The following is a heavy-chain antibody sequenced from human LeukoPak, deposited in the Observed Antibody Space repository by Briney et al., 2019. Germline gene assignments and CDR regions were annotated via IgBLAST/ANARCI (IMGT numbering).Heavy chain of an antibody. Sequence: GGSLTLSCAASGFSFSTHSMNWVRQTPGKGLEWVSYISHTANDIYYGESVRGRFTISRDNAKNSVYLQMHSLRAEDTAVYYCAGDGTGVPPGDAFDIWSQGTMVTVSS. J-gene: IGHJ3*02. CDR2: ISHTANDI. V-gene: IGHV3-21*05. CDR1: GFSFSTHS. D-gene: IGHD1-1*01. CDR3: AGDGTGVPPGDAFDI.